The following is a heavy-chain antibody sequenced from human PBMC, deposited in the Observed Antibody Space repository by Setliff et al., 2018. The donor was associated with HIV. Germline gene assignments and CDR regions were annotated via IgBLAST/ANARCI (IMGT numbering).Heavy chain of an antibody. J-gene: IGHJ4*02. D-gene: IGHD7-27*01. CDR1: GFTLSYYS. CDR2: ISTSGSTI. V-gene: IGHV3-48*03. CDR3: AREGPQTGDPSLALF. Sequence: GGSLRLSCAASGFTLSYYSMNWVRQAPGKGLEWISYISTSGSTIYYADSVKGRFTISRDNAKNSLYLQMNSLRSEDTAVYYCAREGPQTGDPSLALFWGQGTVVTVSS.